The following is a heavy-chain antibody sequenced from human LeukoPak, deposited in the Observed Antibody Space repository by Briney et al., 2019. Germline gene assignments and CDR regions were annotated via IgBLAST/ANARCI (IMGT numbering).Heavy chain of an antibody. Sequence: GGSLRLSCAASGFTFSSYVMHWVRQAPGKGLEWVANIKQDESVKVYADSVRGRFTISRDNAKNSLFLQMNSLRPEDTAVYFCARDAIADADDEYFPDWGQGTLVTVSS. J-gene: IGHJ1*01. CDR1: GFTFSSYV. V-gene: IGHV3-7*01. D-gene: IGHD2-21*01. CDR3: ARDAIADADDEYFPD. CDR2: IKQDESVK.